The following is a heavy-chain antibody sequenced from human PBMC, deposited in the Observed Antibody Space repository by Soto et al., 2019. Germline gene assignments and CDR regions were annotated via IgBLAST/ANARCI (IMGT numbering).Heavy chain of an antibody. CDR2: LRYDGSNK. D-gene: IGHD1-26*01. J-gene: IGHJ4*02. Sequence: QVQLVESWGGVVQPGRSLRLSCAASGFRFSGFGMHWVRQAPGKGLEWVAILRYDGSNKYYADSVKGRFTISRDNSQNTLYLQMDSLRVEDTAVYYCARYGVGATTFYVYFDYWGQGILVTVSS. CDR3: ARYGVGATTFYVYFDY. CDR1: GFRFSGFG. V-gene: IGHV3-33*01.